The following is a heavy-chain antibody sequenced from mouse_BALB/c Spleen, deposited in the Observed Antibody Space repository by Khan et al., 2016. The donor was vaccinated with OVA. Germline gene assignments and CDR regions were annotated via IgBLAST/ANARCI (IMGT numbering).Heavy chain of an antibody. J-gene: IGHJ4*01. Sequence: QVQLKESGPGLVAPSQSLSITCTVSGFSLTDHGVSWIRQPPGKGLAWLGVIWGGGSTYYNSVLKSRLSISKDNSKSQVFLKMNSLQTHDTAMYYCAKQIWSPYYGMDYWGQGTSVTVSS. D-gene: IGHD1-1*02. CDR1: GFSLTDHG. CDR2: IWGGGST. CDR3: AKQIWSPYYGMDY. V-gene: IGHV2-6-5*01.